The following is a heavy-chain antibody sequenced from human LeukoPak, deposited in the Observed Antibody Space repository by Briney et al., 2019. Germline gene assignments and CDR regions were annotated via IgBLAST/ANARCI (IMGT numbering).Heavy chain of an antibody. CDR2: IKSKTDGGTT. CDR3: ATEYYGAYNY. Sequence: PGGSLRLSCSASGFTFSNAWMSWVRQAPGKGLEWVGRIKSKTDGGTTDYAAPVKGRFTMSRDDSKNTLYLQMNSLKTEDTAVYYCATEYYGAYNYWGQGTLVTVSS. J-gene: IGHJ4*02. CDR1: GFTFSNAW. D-gene: IGHD4-17*01. V-gene: IGHV3-15*01.